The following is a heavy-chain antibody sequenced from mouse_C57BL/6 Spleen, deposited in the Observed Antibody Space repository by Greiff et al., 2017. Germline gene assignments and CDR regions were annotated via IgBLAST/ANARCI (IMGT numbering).Heavy chain of an antibody. CDR3: AISSITTVVAYY. V-gene: IGHV1-69*01. CDR2: IDPSDSYT. CDR1: GYTFTSYW. J-gene: IGHJ2*01. D-gene: IGHD1-1*01. Sequence: QVQLQQPGAELVMPGASVKLSCKASGYTFTSYWMHWVKQRPGQGLEWIGEIDPSDSYTNYNQKFKGKSTLTVDKSSSTAYMQLSSLTSEDSAVYYCAISSITTVVAYYWGPFTTLSFSS.